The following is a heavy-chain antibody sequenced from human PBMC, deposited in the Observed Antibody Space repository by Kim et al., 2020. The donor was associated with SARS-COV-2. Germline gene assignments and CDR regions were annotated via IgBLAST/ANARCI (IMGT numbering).Heavy chain of an antibody. Sequence: SETLSLTCTVSGGFISSYYWSWIRQPAGKGLEWIGRIYTSGTTNYNPSLKSRVTMSVDTSKNQFSLKLTSVTAADTAVYYCARGKNSDNRFDPWGQGTLVTVSS. CDR1: GGFISSYY. CDR2: IYTSGTT. D-gene: IGHD3-10*01. CDR3: ARGKNSDNRFDP. J-gene: IGHJ5*02. V-gene: IGHV4-4*07.